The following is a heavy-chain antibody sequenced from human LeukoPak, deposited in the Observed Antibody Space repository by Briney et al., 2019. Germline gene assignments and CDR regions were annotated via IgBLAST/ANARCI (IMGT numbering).Heavy chain of an antibody. J-gene: IGHJ3*02. CDR3: AKDIGADYYYDSSGYFI. D-gene: IGHD3-22*01. Sequence: PGGSLRLSCAASGFTFDNYAMHWVRQVPGKGLEWVSLISGDGDSTYYPDSVKGRFTISRDNSKNSLYLQMNSLRTEDTALYYCAKDIGADYYYDSSGYFIWGQETRATVSS. V-gene: IGHV3-43*02. CDR2: ISGDGDST. CDR1: GFTFDNYA.